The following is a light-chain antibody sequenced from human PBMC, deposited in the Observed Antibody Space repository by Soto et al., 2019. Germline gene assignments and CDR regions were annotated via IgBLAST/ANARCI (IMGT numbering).Light chain of an antibody. V-gene: IGKV3-15*01. Sequence: ETVMTQSPATLSVSPGERVTLSCRASQSVSSHLAWYQQKPGQAPRVLIYGASTRATGIPARFSGSGSGTEFTLTISSLQSEDFGVYYCQQYNDYWTFGQGTKVDIK. CDR2: GAS. CDR3: QQYNDYWT. J-gene: IGKJ1*01. CDR1: QSVSSH.